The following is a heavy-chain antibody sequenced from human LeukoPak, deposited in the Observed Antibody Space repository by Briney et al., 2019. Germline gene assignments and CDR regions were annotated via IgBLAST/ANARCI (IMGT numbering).Heavy chain of an antibody. J-gene: IGHJ4*02. Sequence: SETLSLTCTVSGGSISSSSYYWSWIRQPPGKGLEWIGYIYYSGSTNYNPSLKSRVSISVDTSKNQFSLKLSSVTAADTAVYYCARIDYYDSSGRPLWYFDYWGQGTLVTVSS. CDR2: IYYSGST. CDR1: GGSISSSSYY. V-gene: IGHV4-61*05. D-gene: IGHD3-22*01. CDR3: ARIDYYDSSGRPLWYFDY.